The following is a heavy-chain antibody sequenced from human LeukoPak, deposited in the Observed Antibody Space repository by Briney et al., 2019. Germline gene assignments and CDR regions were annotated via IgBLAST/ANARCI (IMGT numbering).Heavy chain of an antibody. J-gene: IGHJ4*02. CDR2: ISAYNGNT. D-gene: IGHD6-13*01. Sequence: ASVKVSCKASGYTFTSFDMNWVRQAPGQGLEWMGWISAYNGNTNYAHHLQGRVTMTTDTSTTTAYMELRSLRSDDTAVYYCAREAAAGVYFEYWGQGTLVTVSS. CDR1: GYTFTSFD. V-gene: IGHV1-18*01. CDR3: AREAAAGVYFEY.